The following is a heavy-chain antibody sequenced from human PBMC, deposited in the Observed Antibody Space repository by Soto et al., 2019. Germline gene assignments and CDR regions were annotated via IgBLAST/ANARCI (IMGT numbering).Heavy chain of an antibody. D-gene: IGHD2-15*01. CDR3: ARVGVAFDY. Sequence: SETLSLTCTVSGGSISSYYWSWIRQPPGKGLEWIGYIYYSGSTNYNPSLQSRVTISVDTSKNQFSLKLSSVTAADTAVYYCARVGVAFDYWGQGTLVTVSS. V-gene: IGHV4-59*01. J-gene: IGHJ4*02. CDR2: IYYSGST. CDR1: GGSISSYY.